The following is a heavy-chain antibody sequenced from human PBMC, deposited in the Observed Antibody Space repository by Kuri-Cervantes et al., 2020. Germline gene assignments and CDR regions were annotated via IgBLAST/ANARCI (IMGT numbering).Heavy chain of an antibody. V-gene: IGHV3-23*01. CDR1: GFTFSSYV. Sequence: GGSLRLSCAASGFTFSSYVMSWVRQAPGKGLEWVSAISGSGGSTYYADSVKGRFTISRDNSKNTLYLQMNSLRDEDTAVYYCATNRRWLQFPYYYGMDVWGQGTTVTVSS. D-gene: IGHD5-24*01. CDR2: ISGSGGST. CDR3: ATNRRWLQFPYYYGMDV. J-gene: IGHJ6*02.